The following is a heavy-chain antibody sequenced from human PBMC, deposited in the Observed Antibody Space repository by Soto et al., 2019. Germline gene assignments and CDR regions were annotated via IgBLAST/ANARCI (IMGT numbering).Heavy chain of an antibody. Sequence: QVQLAQSEAEMKKPGSSVKVSCKASGGTFSSYTIKWVRQGPGEGLQWVGRIIPFLGITDYAHKFQGRVTITADKSTNPVYLLLNSLGTDDTATYFCARAGDTVRADEFWGQGTLVTVSS. D-gene: IGHD2-8*02. CDR2: IIPFLGIT. V-gene: IGHV1-69*04. J-gene: IGHJ4*02. CDR1: GGTFSSYT. CDR3: ARAGDTVRADEF.